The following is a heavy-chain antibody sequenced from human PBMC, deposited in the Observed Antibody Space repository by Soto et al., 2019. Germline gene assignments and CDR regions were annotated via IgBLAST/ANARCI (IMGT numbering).Heavy chain of an antibody. V-gene: IGHV2-5*02. CDR3: ARGGRDGSSSDHGFGQ. Sequence: QITLKESGPTLVKPTQTLTLTCTFSGFSVSTSGVGVGWIRQPPGKALEGLALIYWDDDKRYSPSIESRLTRTTGTTKTQEVPTRCDMGPVDTAPYYCARGGRDGSSSDHGFGQWGHGTLVTVSS. J-gene: IGHJ2*01. D-gene: IGHD3-10*01. CDR2: IYWDDDK. CDR1: GFSVSTSGVG.